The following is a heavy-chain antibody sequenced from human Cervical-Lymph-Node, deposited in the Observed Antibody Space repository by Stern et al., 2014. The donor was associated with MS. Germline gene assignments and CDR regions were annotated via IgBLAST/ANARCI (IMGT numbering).Heavy chain of an antibody. Sequence: VQLVESGGGVVQPGRSLRLSCAASGFTFSSFAMHWVRQAPGKGLEWVAVMPYDGRTKYYADSVKGRFTISRDNSKNTLYLQMNSLRPEDTAVYYCARGVPEGSGWFWSPQLSWGQGTLVTVSS. CDR3: ARGVPEGSGWFWSPQLS. V-gene: IGHV3-30*04. CDR2: MPYDGRTK. D-gene: IGHD6-19*01. CDR1: GFTFSSFA. J-gene: IGHJ5*02.